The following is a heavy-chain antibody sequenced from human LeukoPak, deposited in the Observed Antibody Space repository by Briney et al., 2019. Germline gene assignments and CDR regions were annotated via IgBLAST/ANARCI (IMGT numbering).Heavy chain of an antibody. J-gene: IGHJ4*02. CDR2: LYHTGSA. CDR1: GGSISSNNYY. CDR3: ASGFGSGSGSYYTPFDY. V-gene: IGHV4-39*01. Sequence: PSETLSLTCTVSGGSISSNNYYWGWIRQPPGKGLEWIGSLYHTGSAYYNPSLKSRVTISVDTSKNQFSLKLSSVTAADTAVYYCASGFGSGSGSYYTPFDYWGQGTLVTVSS. D-gene: IGHD3-10*01.